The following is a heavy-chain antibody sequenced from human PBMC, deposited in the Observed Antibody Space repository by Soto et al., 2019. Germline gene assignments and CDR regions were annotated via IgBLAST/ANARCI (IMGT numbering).Heavy chain of an antibody. CDR1: GFTFSSYW. CDR2: IKQDGSEK. D-gene: IGHD3-10*01. CDR3: ASLPLIYYMDV. J-gene: IGHJ6*03. Sequence: GGSLRLSCAASGFTFSSYWMSWVCQAPGKGLEWVANIKQDGSEKYYVDSVKGRFTISRDNAKNSLYLQMNSLRAEDTAVYYCASLPLIYYMDVWGKGTTVTVSS. V-gene: IGHV3-7*01.